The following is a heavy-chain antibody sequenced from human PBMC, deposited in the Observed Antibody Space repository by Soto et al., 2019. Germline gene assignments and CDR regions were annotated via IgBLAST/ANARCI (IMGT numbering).Heavy chain of an antibody. CDR3: AMGTTIPYYYYYMHV. CDR1: GYTFTSYG. Sequence: ASVKVSCKASGYTFTSYGISWVRQAPGQGLEWMGWISAYNGNTNYAQKLQGRVTMTTDTSTSTAYMELRSLRSDDTAVYYCAMGTTIPYYYYYMHVWGKGTTVTVSS. J-gene: IGHJ6*03. D-gene: IGHD1-7*01. V-gene: IGHV1-18*01. CDR2: ISAYNGNT.